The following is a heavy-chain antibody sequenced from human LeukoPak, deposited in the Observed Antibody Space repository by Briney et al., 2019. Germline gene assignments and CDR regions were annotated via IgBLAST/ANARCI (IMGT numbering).Heavy chain of an antibody. CDR2: IIPILGIA. Sequence: SVKVSCKASGGTFSSYTISWVRQAPGQGLEWMGRIIPILGIANYAQKFQGKVTITADKSTSTAYMELSSLRSEDTAVYYCASRLRTYYYYYYMDVWGKGTTATVSS. D-gene: IGHD5/OR15-5a*01. CDR1: GGTFSSYT. J-gene: IGHJ6*03. V-gene: IGHV1-69*02. CDR3: ASRLRTYYYYYYMDV.